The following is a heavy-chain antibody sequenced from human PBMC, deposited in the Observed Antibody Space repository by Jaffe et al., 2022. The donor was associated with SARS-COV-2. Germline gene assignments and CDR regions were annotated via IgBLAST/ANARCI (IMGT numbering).Heavy chain of an antibody. J-gene: IGHJ4*02. D-gene: IGHD4-17*01. Sequence: QLQLQESGPGLVKPSETLSLTCTVSGGSSTTSRYYWGCIRQPPGKGLEWIGNIYYGGSTYYNPSLKSRLTISVDTSKNQFSLKLSAVTAADTAVYYCATSATYGDYPDRPLYAFDSWGQGTLVTVSS. CDR1: GGSSTTSRYY. V-gene: IGHV4-39*01. CDR2: IYYGGST. CDR3: ATSATYGDYPDRPLYAFDS.